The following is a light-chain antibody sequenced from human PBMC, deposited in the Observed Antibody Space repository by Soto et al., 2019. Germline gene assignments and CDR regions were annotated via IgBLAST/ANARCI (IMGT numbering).Light chain of an antibody. CDR2: LGS. CDR3: MQALQIPWT. V-gene: IGKV2-28*01. Sequence: DIVMTQSPLSLPVTPGEPASISCRSSQSLLYSNGYNYLDWYLQKPGQSPQLLIYLGSNRASGVPDRFSRSGSGTDFTLKISRVEAEDVGVYYCMQALQIPWTFGQGTKVEIK. CDR1: QSLLYSNGYNY. J-gene: IGKJ1*01.